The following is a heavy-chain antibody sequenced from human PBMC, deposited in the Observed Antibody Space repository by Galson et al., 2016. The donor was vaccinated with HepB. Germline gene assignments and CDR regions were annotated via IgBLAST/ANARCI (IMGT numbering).Heavy chain of an antibody. V-gene: IGHV3-74*01. J-gene: IGHJ3*02. CDR1: GFPFSKYW. CDR2: INNDGSSS. CDR3: VGDMYGSYFAFDI. D-gene: IGHD1-26*01. Sequence: SLRLSCAASGFPFSKYWMHWVRQAPGRGLDWVSRINNDGSSSTYADSVKGRFTISRDNAKNTLYLHMNSLRAEDTTVYYCVGDMYGSYFAFDIWGQGTMVTVSS.